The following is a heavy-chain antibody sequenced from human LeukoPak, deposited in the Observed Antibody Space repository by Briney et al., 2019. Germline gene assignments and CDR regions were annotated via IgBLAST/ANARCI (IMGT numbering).Heavy chain of an antibody. CDR2: INSDGSAT. V-gene: IGHV3-74*01. Sequence: GGSLRLSCAASGFSFSTHWMHWVREAPGKGLVYVAQINSDGSATAYADSVKGRFTISRDNAKNTLYLEMSSLRAEDTAVYYCGSLTVVARDHWGQGTLVTVSS. J-gene: IGHJ4*02. D-gene: IGHD3-22*01. CDR3: GSLTVVARDH. CDR1: GFSFSTHW.